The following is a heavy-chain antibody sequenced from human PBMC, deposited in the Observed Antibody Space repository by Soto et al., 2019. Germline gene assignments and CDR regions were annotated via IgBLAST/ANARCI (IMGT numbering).Heavy chain of an antibody. D-gene: IGHD3-3*01. Sequence: QITLNESGPTVVRPTETLTLTCRFSGFSLTTSGVGVGWIRQSPGKDPEWLALIYWDDDKRYSASLKSRLTSTKDTSKNQVVLTVSDLDPTDTATYSCAHRVLRTVFGLVTTTAIYFDFWGQGTPVAVSS. CDR3: AHRVLRTVFGLVTTTAIYFDF. CDR2: IYWDDDK. CDR1: GFSLTTSGVG. V-gene: IGHV2-5*02. J-gene: IGHJ4*02.